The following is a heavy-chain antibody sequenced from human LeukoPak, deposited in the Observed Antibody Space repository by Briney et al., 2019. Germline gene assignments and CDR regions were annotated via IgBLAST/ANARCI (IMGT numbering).Heavy chain of an antibody. CDR1: GASIGSHY. D-gene: IGHD3-3*01. Sequence: SETLSLTCTVAGASIGSHYWGWIRQLPRNGMEWNGYIYYTASTTYHPYIKTRISISVDTSKTQFSLKRSSVTAADTAVYYCARASILEWLLYRRGGYYFDYWGQGTRVTVSS. CDR2: IYYTAST. J-gene: IGHJ4*02. V-gene: IGHV4-59*11. CDR3: ARASILEWLLYRRGGYYFDY.